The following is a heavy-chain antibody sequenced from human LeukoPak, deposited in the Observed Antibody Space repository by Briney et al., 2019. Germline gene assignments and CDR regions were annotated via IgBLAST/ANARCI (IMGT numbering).Heavy chain of an antibody. CDR3: ARIRTYYYYYMDV. D-gene: IGHD3-3*02. Sequence: SETLSLTCTVSGYSISSGYYWGSVRQPPGKGLEWIGSIYHSGSTYYNPSLKSRVTISVDTSKNQFSLKLSSVTAADTAVYYCARIRTYYYYYMDVWGKGTTVTVSS. CDR1: GYSISSGYY. J-gene: IGHJ6*03. CDR2: IYHSGST. V-gene: IGHV4-38-2*02.